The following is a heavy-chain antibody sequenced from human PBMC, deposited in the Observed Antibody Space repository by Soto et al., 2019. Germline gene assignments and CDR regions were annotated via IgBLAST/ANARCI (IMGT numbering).Heavy chain of an antibody. CDR2: ISAYNGNT. D-gene: IGHD4-17*01. CDR3: ARDYGDYVLDY. Sequence: ASVKVSCKASGYTFTSYGISLLRQAPGQWLEWMGWISAYNGNTNYAQKLQGRVTMTTDTSTSTAYMELRSLRSDDTAVYYCARDYGDYVLDYWGQGTLVTVSS. J-gene: IGHJ4*02. CDR1: GYTFTSYG. V-gene: IGHV1-18*01.